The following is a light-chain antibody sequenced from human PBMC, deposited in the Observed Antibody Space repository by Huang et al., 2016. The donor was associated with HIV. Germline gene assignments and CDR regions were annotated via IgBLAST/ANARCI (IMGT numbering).Light chain of an antibody. CDR1: QSVSSSY. CDR2: GAS. CDR3: QQYDSSPWT. Sequence: EIVLTQSPGTLSLSPGERAPLSCRAIQSVSSSYLAWYQQKPGQAPRLLFYGASSRATGIPDRFSGSGSGTDFTLTISRLEPEDFAVYYCQQYDSSPWTFGQGTKVEIK. V-gene: IGKV3-20*01. J-gene: IGKJ1*01.